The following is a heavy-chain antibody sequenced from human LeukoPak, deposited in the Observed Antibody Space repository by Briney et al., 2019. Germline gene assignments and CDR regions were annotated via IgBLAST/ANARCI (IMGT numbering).Heavy chain of an antibody. D-gene: IGHD3-22*01. CDR3: ARVSDSSSVGFGY. Sequence: PSETLSLTRAVYGGSFSGYYWSWIRQPPGKGLEWIGELRHSGSTNYNPSLKSRVTISVDTSKNQFSLKLSSVTAADTAVYYCARVSDSSSVGFGYWGQGTLVTVSS. CDR1: GGSFSGYY. J-gene: IGHJ4*02. CDR2: LRHSGST. V-gene: IGHV4-34*01.